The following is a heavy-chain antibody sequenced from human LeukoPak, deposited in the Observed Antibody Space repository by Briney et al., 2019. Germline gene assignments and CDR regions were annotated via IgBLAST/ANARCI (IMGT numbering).Heavy chain of an antibody. CDR3: VREFVGGTFDY. CDR2: IYPRGGET. V-gene: IGHV1-46*04. Sequence: ASVKFSCKTSGYTFTDYYIHWVRQAPGQGLEWMGVIYPRGGETNRAQRLLGRITITRDTSTSTVYMDMTSLTSEYTAVYYCVREFVGGTFDYWGQGTLVTVSS. CDR1: GYTFTDYY. J-gene: IGHJ4*02. D-gene: IGHD3-3*01.